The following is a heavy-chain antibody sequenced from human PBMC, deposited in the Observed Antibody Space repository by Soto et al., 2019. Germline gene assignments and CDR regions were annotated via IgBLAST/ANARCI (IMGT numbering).Heavy chain of an antibody. CDR3: AKDGQLRYFDWLPNGAFDI. CDR1: GFTFDDYA. CDR2: ISWDGGST. J-gene: IGHJ3*02. D-gene: IGHD3-9*01. V-gene: IGHV3-43D*04. Sequence: QSGGSLRLSCAASGFTFDDYAMHWVRQAPGKGLEWVSLISWDGGSTYYADSVKGRFTISRDNSKNSLYLQMNSLRAEDTALYYCAKDGQLRYFDWLPNGAFDIWGQGTMVTVSS.